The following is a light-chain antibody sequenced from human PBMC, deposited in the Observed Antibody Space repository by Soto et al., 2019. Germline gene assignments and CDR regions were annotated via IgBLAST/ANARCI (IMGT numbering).Light chain of an antibody. V-gene: IGKV3-15*01. CDR3: QHYNELPLT. Sequence: IVMTQSPATLSVSLGERATLSCRASQSINSNLAWYQQKPGQAPRLLMFRASTRAVGIPARFSGSGSGTDFTLTISSLQSEDFAVYYCQHYNELPLTFGGGTKVDIK. J-gene: IGKJ4*01. CDR2: RAS. CDR1: QSINSN.